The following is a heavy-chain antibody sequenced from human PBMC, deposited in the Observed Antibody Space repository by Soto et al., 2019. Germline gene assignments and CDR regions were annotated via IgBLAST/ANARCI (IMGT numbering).Heavy chain of an antibody. V-gene: IGHV1-3*01. CDR3: ARRKVTTFYYGMDV. J-gene: IGHJ6*02. CDR1: GYTFTSYA. CDR2: INAGNGNT. D-gene: IGHD4-4*01. Sequence: ASVKVSCKASGYTFTSYAMHWVRQAPGQRLEWMGWINAGNGNTKYSQKFQGRVTITRDTSASTAYMELSSLRSEDTAVYYCARRKVTTFYYGMDVWGQGTTVTVS.